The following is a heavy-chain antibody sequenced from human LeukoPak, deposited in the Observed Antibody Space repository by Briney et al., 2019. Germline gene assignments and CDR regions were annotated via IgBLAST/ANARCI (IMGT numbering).Heavy chain of an antibody. D-gene: IGHD3-3*01. Sequence: SVKVSCKASGGTFRSYAISWVRQAPGQGLEWMGGIIPIFGTANYAQKFQGRVTITADESTSTAYMELSSLRSEDTAVYYCAREVTIFGVDYYYYYMDVWGKGTTVTVSS. CDR1: GGTFRSYA. V-gene: IGHV1-69*01. CDR3: AREVTIFGVDYYYYYMDV. J-gene: IGHJ6*03. CDR2: IIPIFGTA.